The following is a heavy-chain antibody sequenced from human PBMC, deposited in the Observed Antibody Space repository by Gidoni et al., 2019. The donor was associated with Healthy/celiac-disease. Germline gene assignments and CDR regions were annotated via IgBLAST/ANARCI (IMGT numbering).Heavy chain of an antibody. CDR3: AKDIEGQAGSD. D-gene: IGHD3-10*01. V-gene: IGHV3-43*01. J-gene: IGHJ4*02. CDR2: MSWDGGST. Sequence: EVQLVESGGVVVQPGGSLRLSCAASGFPFDDYTMHWVRQAPGKGLGWVSLMSWDGGSTYYADSVKGRFTISRDNSKNSLYLQMNSLRTEDTAWYYWAKDIEGQAGSDWGQGTLVTVSS. CDR1: GFPFDDYT.